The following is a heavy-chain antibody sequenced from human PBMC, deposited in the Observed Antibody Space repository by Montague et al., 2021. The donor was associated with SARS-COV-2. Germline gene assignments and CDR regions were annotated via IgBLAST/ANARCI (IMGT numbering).Heavy chain of an antibody. CDR2: VSDTGGGT. Sequence: SLRLSCAASGFTFKNYAMGWVRQALGKGLEWVSAVSDTGGGTYYADSVKGRFTISRDNGRNSVHLQMNSLRAEDTALYYCAKDDGSGNYYNGLYENWGQGARVTVSS. J-gene: IGHJ4*02. D-gene: IGHD3-10*01. V-gene: IGHV3-23*01. CDR1: GFTFKNYA. CDR3: AKDDGSGNYYNGLYEN.